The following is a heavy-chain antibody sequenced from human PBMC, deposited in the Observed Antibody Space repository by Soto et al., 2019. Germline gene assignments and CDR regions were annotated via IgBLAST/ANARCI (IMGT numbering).Heavy chain of an antibody. CDR1: GGSIISGGYS. CDR3: ARGRTVGHYFDY. Sequence: SETLSLTCAVSGGSIISGGYSWIWIRQPPGKGLEWIGYIYHSGSTYYNPSLKSRVTISVDRSKNQFSLKLSSVTAADTAVYYCARGRTVGHYFDYWGQGTQVTVSS. V-gene: IGHV4-30-2*01. J-gene: IGHJ4*02. CDR2: IYHSGST.